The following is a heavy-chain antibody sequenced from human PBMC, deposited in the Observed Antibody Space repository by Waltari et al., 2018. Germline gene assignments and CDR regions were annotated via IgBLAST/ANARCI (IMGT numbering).Heavy chain of an antibody. CDR1: GGSISSGGYY. V-gene: IGHV4-31*03. J-gene: IGHJ4*02. D-gene: IGHD3-3*01. Sequence: QVQLQESGPGLVKPSQTLSLTCTVSGGSISSGGYYWSWIRQHPGKGLEWIGYIYYSGSTYYNPTLKSRVTISVDTSKNQFSLKLSSVTAADTAVYYCARGPRITIFGVVTHNYFDYWGQGTLVTVSS. CDR3: ARGPRITIFGVVTHNYFDY. CDR2: IYYSGST.